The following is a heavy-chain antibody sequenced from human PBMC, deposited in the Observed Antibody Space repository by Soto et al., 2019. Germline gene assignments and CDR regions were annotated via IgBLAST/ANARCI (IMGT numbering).Heavy chain of an antibody. V-gene: IGHV2-5*02. CDR1: GFSPRTKKVG. D-gene: IGHD2-2*01. J-gene: IGHJ6*04. CDR2: IYWDDDK. Sequence: SRPAPGTAAQPVAITCTFRGFSPRTKKVGVSWIRQPPGNALEWLALIYWDDDKRYSPSLKSRLTITKDTSKNQVVLTMTNMDPVDTATYYCAHSFGSTGMDVWGKGTTVTVSS. CDR3: AHSFGSTGMDV.